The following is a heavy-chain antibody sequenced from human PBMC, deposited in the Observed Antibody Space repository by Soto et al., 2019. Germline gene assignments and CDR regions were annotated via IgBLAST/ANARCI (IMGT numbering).Heavy chain of an antibody. D-gene: IGHD3-22*01. Sequence: QVQLVESGGGVVQPGRSMRLSCAASGFIFSNNVMHWVRQAPGKGLEWVAVISYDGSSKYYADSVKGRFTISRDNSKNTLYLQMNSLRADDTAVYYCARDSRDYYERSCFMGGFDYWGQGTLVTVSS. CDR3: ARDSRDYYERSCFMGGFDY. CDR2: ISYDGSSK. V-gene: IGHV3-30-3*01. CDR1: GFIFSNNV. J-gene: IGHJ4*02.